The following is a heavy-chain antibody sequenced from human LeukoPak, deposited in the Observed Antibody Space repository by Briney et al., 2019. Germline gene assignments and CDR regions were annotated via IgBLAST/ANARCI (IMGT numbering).Heavy chain of an antibody. V-gene: IGHV4-39*01. CDR3: ARASSRPDSGSYGVGWFDP. CDR2: IYYSGST. J-gene: IGHJ5*02. D-gene: IGHD1-26*01. Sequence: KPSETLSLTCTVSGGSISSSSYYWGWIRQPPGKGLEWIGSIYYSGSTYYNPSLKSRVTISVDTSKNQFSLKLSSVTAADTAVYYCARASSRPDSGSYGVGWFDPWGQGTLVTVSS. CDR1: GGSISSSSYY.